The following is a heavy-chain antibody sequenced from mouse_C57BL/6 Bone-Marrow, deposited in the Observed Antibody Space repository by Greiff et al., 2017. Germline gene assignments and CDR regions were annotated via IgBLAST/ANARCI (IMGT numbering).Heavy chain of an antibody. CDR1: GFTFSDYY. D-gene: IGHD2-1*01. CDR3: ARIYYGTPMDY. J-gene: IGHJ4*01. V-gene: IGHV5-12*01. Sequence: EVMLVESGGGLVQPGGSLKLSCAASGFTFSDYYMYWVRPTPEKRLEWVAYISNGGGSTYYPDTVKGRFTISRDNAKNTLYLQMSRLKSEDTAMYYCARIYYGTPMDYWGQGTSVTVSS. CDR2: ISNGGGST.